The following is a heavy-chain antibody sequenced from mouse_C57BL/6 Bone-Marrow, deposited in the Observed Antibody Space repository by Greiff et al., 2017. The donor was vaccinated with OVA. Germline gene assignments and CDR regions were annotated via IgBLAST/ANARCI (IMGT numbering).Heavy chain of an antibody. V-gene: IGHV1-76*01. CDR1: GYTFTDYY. CDR2: IYPGSGNT. CDR3: AARYDYHDY. Sequence: VQLQQSGAELVRPGASVKLSCKASGYTFTDYYINWVKQRPGQGLEWIARIYPGSGNTYYNEKCKGTATRSAAKSSSTAYMQLSSLTSEDSAVYFCAARYDYHDYWGQGTTLTVSS. J-gene: IGHJ2*01. D-gene: IGHD2-4*01.